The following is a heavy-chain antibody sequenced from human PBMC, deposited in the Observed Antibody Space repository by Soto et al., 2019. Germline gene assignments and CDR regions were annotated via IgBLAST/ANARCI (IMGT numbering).Heavy chain of an antibody. V-gene: IGHV1-18*01. D-gene: IGHD3-3*01. CDR2: ISCYNGKT. CDR1: GYSFTAYG. CDR3: ARGAPPPELRFLEWHNYDYNGMDV. Sequence: QVQVVQSGDEVKETGASVRVSCKTSGYSFTAYGISWVRQAPGQGLEWMGWISCYNGKTKYAQKVQGRVTMTTDTSTSTSYMEVRSLRSDDTAIYYCARGAPPPELRFLEWHNYDYNGMDVCGQGAPVTVSS. J-gene: IGHJ6*02.